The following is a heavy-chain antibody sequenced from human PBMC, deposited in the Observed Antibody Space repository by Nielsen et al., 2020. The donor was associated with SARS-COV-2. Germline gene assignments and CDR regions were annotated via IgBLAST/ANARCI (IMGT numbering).Heavy chain of an antibody. J-gene: IGHJ4*02. CDR2: IYYSGST. V-gene: IGHV4-59*01. D-gene: IGHD6-13*01. Sequence: SETLSLTCTVSGGSISSYYRSWIRQPPGKGLEWIGYIYYSGSTNYNPSLKSRVTISVDTSKNQFSLKLSSVTAADTAVYYCARDRGMYSSPFDYWGQGTLVTVSS. CDR3: ARDRGMYSSPFDY. CDR1: GGSISSYY.